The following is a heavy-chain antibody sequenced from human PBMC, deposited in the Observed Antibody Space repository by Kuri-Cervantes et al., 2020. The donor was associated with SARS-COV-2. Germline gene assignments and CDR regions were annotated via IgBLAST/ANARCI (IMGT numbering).Heavy chain of an antibody. V-gene: IGHV3-23*01. D-gene: IGHD3-3*01. CDR2: ISGSGGST. J-gene: IGHJ4*02. CDR3: AKDYFSDTSNYFDY. Sequence: ETPSLTCAASGFTFSSYAMNWVRQAPGRGLEWVSAISGSGGSTYYADSVKGRFTISRDNSKNTLYLQVISLRAEDTALYYCAKDYFSDTSNYFDYWGQGALVTVSS. CDR1: GFTFSSYA.